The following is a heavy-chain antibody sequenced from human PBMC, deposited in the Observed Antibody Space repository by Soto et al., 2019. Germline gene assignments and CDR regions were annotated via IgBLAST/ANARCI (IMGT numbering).Heavy chain of an antibody. CDR3: ARGESADYYDFWSGSNLVY. CDR1: GGTFSSHA. Sequence: GSSVKVSCNASGGTFSSHAISWVRQAPGQGLEWMGGIIPIFGAANDAQKFQGRVSITAVESTSTAYMELSSLRSEDTAVYYCARGESADYYDFWSGSNLVYWGQGTLVTVSS. V-gene: IGHV1-69*13. J-gene: IGHJ4*02. CDR2: IIPIFGAA. D-gene: IGHD3-3*01.